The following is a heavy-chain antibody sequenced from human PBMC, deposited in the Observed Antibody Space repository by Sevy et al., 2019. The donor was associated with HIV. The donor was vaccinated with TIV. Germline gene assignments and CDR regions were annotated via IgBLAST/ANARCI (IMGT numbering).Heavy chain of an antibody. CDR2: IYHTGSS. D-gene: IGHD1-26*01. V-gene: IGHV4-61*08. CDR3: PRLSGTYYPFDI. J-gene: IGHJ4*02. CDR1: GVSVSSGGYY. Sequence: SETLSLTCPVSGVSVSSGGYYWTWIRQSPGKGLGWIAYIYHTGSSTYNPSLKNRVTISVDKSKDQLSLTLNSVTSADTAVYFCPRLSGTYYPFDIWGQGTLVTVSS.